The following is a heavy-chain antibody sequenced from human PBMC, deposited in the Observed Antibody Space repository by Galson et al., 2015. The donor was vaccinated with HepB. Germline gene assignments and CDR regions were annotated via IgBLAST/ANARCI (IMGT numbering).Heavy chain of an antibody. J-gene: IGHJ4*02. CDR3: ARDDGDTPTAFDY. D-gene: IGHD4-17*01. V-gene: IGHV3-7*03. Sequence: SLRLSCAASGFTFSSYWMTWVRQAPGKGLEWVADIKQGGSKKYYVDSVKGRFTISRDNAENSLYLQMDSLRPEDTAVYFCARDDGDTPTAFDYWGQGTLVTGSS. CDR2: IKQGGSKK. CDR1: GFTFSSYW.